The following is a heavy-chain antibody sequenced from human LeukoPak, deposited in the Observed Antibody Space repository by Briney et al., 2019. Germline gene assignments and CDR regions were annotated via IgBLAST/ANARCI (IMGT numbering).Heavy chain of an antibody. V-gene: IGHV1-18*01. CDR2: VSGYNGNT. Sequence: VSVKVSCKASGYTFSSYVISWVRQAPGRGLEWMGWVSGYNGNTNYAQKLQGRVTMTTDTSTGTAYMELRSLRSDDTAVYYCARGGTVVDTANPFGNWGQGTLVTVSS. J-gene: IGHJ4*02. CDR1: GYTFSSYV. D-gene: IGHD5-18*01. CDR3: ARGGTVVDTANPFGN.